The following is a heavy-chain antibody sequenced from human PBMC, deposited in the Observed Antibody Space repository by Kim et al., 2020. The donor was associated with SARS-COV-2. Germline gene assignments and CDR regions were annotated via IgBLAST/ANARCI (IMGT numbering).Heavy chain of an antibody. J-gene: IGHJ6*02. Sequence: SVKVSCKASGGTFSSYAISWVRQAPGQGLEWMGGIIPIFGTANYAQKFQGRVTITADESTSTAYMELSSLRSEDTAVYYCAVRSAAADTRGYYYYGMDVWGQGTTVTVSS. V-gene: IGHV1-69*13. D-gene: IGHD6-13*01. CDR1: GGTFSSYA. CDR3: AVRSAAADTRGYYYYGMDV. CDR2: IIPIFGTA.